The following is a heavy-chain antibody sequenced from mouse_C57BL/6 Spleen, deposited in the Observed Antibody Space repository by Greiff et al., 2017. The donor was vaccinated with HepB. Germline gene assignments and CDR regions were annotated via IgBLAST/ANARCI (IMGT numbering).Heavy chain of an antibody. CDR2: IYPGDGDT. J-gene: IGHJ2*01. V-gene: IGHV1-82*01. CDR1: GYAFSSSW. CDR3: AREGVLPLDY. D-gene: IGHD2-14*01. Sequence: VQLQESGPELVKPGASVKISCKASGYAFSSSWMNWVKQRPGKGLEWIGRIYPGDGDTNYNGKFKGKATLTADKSSSTAYMQLSSLTSEDSAVYFCAREGVLPLDYLGQGTTLTVSS.